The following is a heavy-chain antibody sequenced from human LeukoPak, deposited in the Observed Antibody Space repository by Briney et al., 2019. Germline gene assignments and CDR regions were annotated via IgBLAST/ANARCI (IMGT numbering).Heavy chain of an antibody. J-gene: IGHJ3*02. Sequence: GEPLKTSCQGSGYSFANHWIAWVRQMPGKGLEWMGIIDPGDSDTRYSPSVQGQVTSSVDNSLNPAYLQWSTLSASDTAMFYCARRQMEGYCINGVCLDAFDMWGQGTMVTVSS. CDR3: ARRQMEGYCINGVCLDAFDM. D-gene: IGHD2-8*01. V-gene: IGHV5-51*01. CDR1: GYSFANHW. CDR2: IDPGDSDT.